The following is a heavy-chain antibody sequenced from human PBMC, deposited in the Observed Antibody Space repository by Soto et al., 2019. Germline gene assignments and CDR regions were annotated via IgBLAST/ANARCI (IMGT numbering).Heavy chain of an antibody. CDR1: GGTFSSYT. J-gene: IGHJ6*03. V-gene: IGHV1-69*02. CDR3: ARVSPLEDTAMVSGYYYYMDV. Sequence: QVQLVQSGAEVKKPGSSVKVSCKASGGTFSSYTISWVRQAPGQGLEWMGRIIPILGIANYAQKFQGRVTITADKSTSTAYMELSSLRSEDTAVYYCARVSPLEDTAMVSGYYYYMDVWGKGTTVTVSS. D-gene: IGHD5-18*01. CDR2: IIPILGIA.